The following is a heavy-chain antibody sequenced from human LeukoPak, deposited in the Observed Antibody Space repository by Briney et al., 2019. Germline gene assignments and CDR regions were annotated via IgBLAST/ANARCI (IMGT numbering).Heavy chain of an antibody. V-gene: IGHV1-24*01. CDR1: VYTLTELF. D-gene: IGHD3-10*01. J-gene: IGHJ3*02. Sequence: ASVKVSCKVSVYTLTELFMHWVREAPGRGRGWGGGFDPEDGETIYEQKFQSRVTMTEDTSTDTAYMELSSLRSEDTAVYYCATPHDYGSGSRLPHDAFDIWGQGTMVTVSS. CDR3: ATPHDYGSGSRLPHDAFDI. CDR2: FDPEDGET.